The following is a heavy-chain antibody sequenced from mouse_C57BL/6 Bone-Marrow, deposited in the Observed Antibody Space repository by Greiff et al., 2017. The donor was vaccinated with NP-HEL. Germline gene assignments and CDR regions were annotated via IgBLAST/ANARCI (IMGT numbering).Heavy chain of an antibody. V-gene: IGHV2-5*01. CDR3: AGGNDEYWYCDG. J-gene: IGHJ1*03. D-gene: IGHD2-12*01. CDR2: LWRGGST. Sequence: VMLVESGPGLVQPSQSLSITCTVSGFSLTSYGVHWVRQSPGKGLEWLGVLWRGGSTDYNAAFMSRLSITKDNSESPVFFKMNSLQADDTAIYYGAGGNDEYWYCDGWGTGTTVTVSS. CDR1: GFSLTSYG.